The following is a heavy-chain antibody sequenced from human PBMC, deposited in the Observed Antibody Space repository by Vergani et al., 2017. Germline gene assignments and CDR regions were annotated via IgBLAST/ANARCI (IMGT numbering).Heavy chain of an antibody. CDR2: IIPILGIA. D-gene: IGHD1-26*01. V-gene: IGHV1-69*04. CDR1: GYTLTELS. Sequence: QVQLVQSGAEVKKPGASVKVSCKVSGYTLTELSMHWVRQAPGKGLEWMGRIIPILGIANYAQKFQGRVTITADKSTSTAYMELSSLRSEDTAVYYCARGPDEVRGSYYYYYMDVWGKGTTVTVSS. J-gene: IGHJ6*03. CDR3: ARGPDEVRGSYYYYYMDV.